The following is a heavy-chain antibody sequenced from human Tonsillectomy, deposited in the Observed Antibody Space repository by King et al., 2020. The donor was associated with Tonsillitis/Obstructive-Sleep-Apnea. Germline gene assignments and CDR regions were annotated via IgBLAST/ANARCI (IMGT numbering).Heavy chain of an antibody. CDR1: GGSISSGDYY. CDR3: ARYRSAGYGSGTYYGLDV. Sequence: QLQESGPGLVKPSQTLSLTCTVSGGSISSGDYYWHWIRQPPGKGLEWIGYIYYSGSTYYNPSLKSRVTISVDTSKNQFSLKLSSVTAADTAVYYCARYRSAGYGSGTYYGLDVWGQGTTVTVSS. D-gene: IGHD3-10*01. V-gene: IGHV4-30-4*01. CDR2: IYYSGST. J-gene: IGHJ6*02.